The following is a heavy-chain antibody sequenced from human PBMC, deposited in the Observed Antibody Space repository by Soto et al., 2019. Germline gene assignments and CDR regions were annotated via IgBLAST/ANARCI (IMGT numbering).Heavy chain of an antibody. Sequence: QVQLVESGGGVVQPGRSLRLSCAASGFTFSGYGMHWVRQAPGKGLEWVALISYDGSNKYYADSVKGRFTISRDNSKNTLYLQMNCLRTEDTAVYYCAKDLGHGGRGAFDIWGQGTMVTVSS. CDR2: ISYDGSNK. CDR1: GFTFSGYG. D-gene: IGHD7-27*01. V-gene: IGHV3-30*18. J-gene: IGHJ3*02. CDR3: AKDLGHGGRGAFDI.